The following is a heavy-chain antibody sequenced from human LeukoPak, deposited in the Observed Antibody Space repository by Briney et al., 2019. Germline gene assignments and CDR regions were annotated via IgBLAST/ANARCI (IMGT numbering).Heavy chain of an antibody. CDR2: ISGFDGNT. D-gene: IGHD6-6*01. CDR3: ARDYGIAARPGGVDAFDI. CDR1: GYTFATYG. V-gene: IGHV1-18*01. J-gene: IGHJ3*02. Sequence: ASVKVSCKASGYTFATYGITWVRQAPGQGLEWMGWISGFDGNTNYAQKFQGRVTMTTDTSTAYMELRSLRSDDTAVYYCARDYGIAARPGGVDAFDIWGQGTMVTVSS.